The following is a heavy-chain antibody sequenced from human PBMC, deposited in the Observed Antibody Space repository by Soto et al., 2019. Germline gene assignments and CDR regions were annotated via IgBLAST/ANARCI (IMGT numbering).Heavy chain of an antibody. D-gene: IGHD3-10*01. CDR3: ASSYGSGYRAFDY. V-gene: IGHV1-69*02. J-gene: IGHJ4*02. CDR1: GDTFTFYS. Sequence: QVQLVQSGAEVKKPGSSVRVSCKASGDTFTFYSINWVRQAPGLGLEWMGRINPILSMSNYAQRFQGRVTMTADKSPSTAYMERSSPRSEDTAMYYCASSYGSGYRAFDYWGQGALVTVSS. CDR2: INPILSMS.